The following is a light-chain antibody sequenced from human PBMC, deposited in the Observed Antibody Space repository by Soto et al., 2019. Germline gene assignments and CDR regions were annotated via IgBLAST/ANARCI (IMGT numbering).Light chain of an antibody. CDR2: NNH. CDR3: ASWDDSLSGVL. J-gene: IGLJ2*01. V-gene: IGLV1-44*01. CDR1: SSNIGSNR. Sequence: QSVLTQSPSASRTPGQSVAIAGSGSSSNIGSNRVHWYQQIPGSAPKLLIHNNHKRPAGVPDRFSASKSGTSASLAIGGLQSEDEADYYCASWDDSLSGVLFGGGTKLTVL.